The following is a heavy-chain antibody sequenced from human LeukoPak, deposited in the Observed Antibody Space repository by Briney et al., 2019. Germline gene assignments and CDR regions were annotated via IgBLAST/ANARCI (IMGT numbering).Heavy chain of an antibody. CDR3: ARQFQYYYDSSGRNAAFDI. Sequence: XXXSGSTNYNPSLKSRVTISVDTSKNQFSLKLSSVTAADTAVYYCARQFQYYYDSSGRNAAFDIWGQGTMVTVSS. J-gene: IGHJ3*02. V-gene: IGHV4-59*08. CDR2: XXXSGST. D-gene: IGHD3-22*01.